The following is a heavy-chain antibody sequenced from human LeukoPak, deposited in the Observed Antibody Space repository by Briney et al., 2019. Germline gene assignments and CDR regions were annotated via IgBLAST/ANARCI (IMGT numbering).Heavy chain of an antibody. V-gene: IGHV3-30*03. CDR2: ISYDGSNK. CDR1: GFTFSSYG. Sequence: PGRSLRLSCAASGFTFSSYGMHWVRQAPGKGLEWVAVISYDGSNKYYAESVKGRFTISRDNSENTLYLQMNSLRVEDTAVYYCSRGGYGDYNNWFDPWGQGTLVIVSS. J-gene: IGHJ5*02. D-gene: IGHD4-17*01. CDR3: SRGGYGDYNNWFDP.